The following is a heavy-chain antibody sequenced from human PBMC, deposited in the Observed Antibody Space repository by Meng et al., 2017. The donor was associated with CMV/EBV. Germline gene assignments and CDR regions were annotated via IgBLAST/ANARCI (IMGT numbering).Heavy chain of an antibody. D-gene: IGHD2-15*01. CDR3: ASARGVVRYAFDI. V-gene: IGHV3-74*01. CDR2: IDSDGSVS. Sequence: ETLSLTCAASGFTFSTSWMHWVRQAPGKGLVWVARIDSDGSVSTYADSVKGRFTISRDNAKNTLYLQMNSLRAEDTAVYYCASARGVVRYAFDIWGQGPVVTVSS. CDR1: GFTFSTSW. J-gene: IGHJ3*02.